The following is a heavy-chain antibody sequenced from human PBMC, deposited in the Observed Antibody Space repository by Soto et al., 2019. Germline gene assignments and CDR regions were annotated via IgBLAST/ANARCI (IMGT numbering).Heavy chain of an antibody. Sequence: SETLSLTCTVSGRYISSGDYYCSWIRQPPGKGLEWIGYIYYSGSTYYNPSLKSRVTISVDTSKNQFSLKLSSVTAADTAVYYCARESYSNQLDYRGQGTLVTVSS. CDR1: GRYISSGDYY. D-gene: IGHD4-4*01. J-gene: IGHJ4*02. CDR2: IYYSGST. CDR3: ARESYSNQLDY. V-gene: IGHV4-30-4*01.